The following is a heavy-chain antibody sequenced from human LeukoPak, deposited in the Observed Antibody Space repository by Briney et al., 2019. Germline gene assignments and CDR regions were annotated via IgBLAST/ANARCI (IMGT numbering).Heavy chain of an antibody. CDR3: ARIGAGVNFDY. V-gene: IGHV4-39*01. CDR1: GGSISSSSYY. Sequence: SVTLSLTCTVSGGSISSSSYYWGWISQPPGKGLEWIGSIYYSGSTYYNPSLKSRVTITVDTSKNQFSLKLSSVTAADPAVYYCARIGAGVNFDYWGQGTLVTVSS. D-gene: IGHD2-8*01. CDR2: IYYSGST. J-gene: IGHJ4*02.